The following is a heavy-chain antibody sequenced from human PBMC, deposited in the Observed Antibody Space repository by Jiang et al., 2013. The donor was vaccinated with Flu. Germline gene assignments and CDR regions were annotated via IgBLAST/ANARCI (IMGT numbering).Heavy chain of an antibody. V-gene: IGHV6-1*01. D-gene: IGHD3-10*01. CDR3: ARDLSGLMGF. J-gene: IGHJ4*02. CDR2: TFYRSKWYN. CDR1: GDSVTSNSAA. Sequence: LTCAISGDSVTSNSAAWNWIRQSPSRGLEWLGRTFYRSKWYNDYAVSVKSRITFNADTSKNQFSLQLDSVTPEDTAVYYCARDLSGLMGFWGQGTLVTVSS.